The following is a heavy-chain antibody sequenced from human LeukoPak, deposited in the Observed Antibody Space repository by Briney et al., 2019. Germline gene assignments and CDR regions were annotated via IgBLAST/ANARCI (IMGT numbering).Heavy chain of an antibody. D-gene: IGHD3-22*01. CDR3: AKGTAGYYYDSSGSVRMEVGFDY. CDR2: ISGSGGST. CDR1: GFTFSSYA. Sequence: PGGSLRLSCAASGFTFSSYAMSWVRQAPGKGLEWVSAISGSGGSTYYADSLKGRFTISRDNSKNTLYLQMNSLRAEDTAVYYCAKGTAGYYYDSSGSVRMEVGFDYWGQGTLVTVSS. V-gene: IGHV3-23*01. J-gene: IGHJ4*02.